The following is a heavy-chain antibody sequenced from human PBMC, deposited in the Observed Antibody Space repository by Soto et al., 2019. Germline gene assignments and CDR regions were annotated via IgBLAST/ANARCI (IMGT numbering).Heavy chain of an antibody. CDR1: GLAFSRFA. Sequence: GGSLRLSCVASGLAFSRFAMSWVRQAPGGGLEWVSAIDNGGVYTYYADSVKGRFTISRDNSRNTLYLQMNSLRAEDTALYYCAKHIGTRSTTSYYDNWGQGTLVTVSS. V-gene: IGHV3-23*01. J-gene: IGHJ4*02. CDR2: IDNGGVYT. D-gene: IGHD3-10*01. CDR3: AKHIGTRSTTSYYDN.